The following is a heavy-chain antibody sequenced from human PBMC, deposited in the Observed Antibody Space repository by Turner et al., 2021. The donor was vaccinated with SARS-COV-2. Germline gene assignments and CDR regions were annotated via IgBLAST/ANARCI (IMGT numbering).Heavy chain of an antibody. CDR1: ACNFSSYS. D-gene: IGHD3-22*01. J-gene: IGHJ3*02. Sequence: QQVASGGGLVKPGGSLGLCCAASACNFSSYSMNGVRQAPGKGLEWVSSICSSSSDRIHADSVNGRFTSSRDNAKNSLNLQMKSLRAEDAAVYFCARWDNFNERSGYYPDGFDIWGQGTMVTVSS. CDR3: ARWDNFNERSGYYPDGFDI. CDR2: ICSSSSDR. V-gene: IGHV3-21*01.